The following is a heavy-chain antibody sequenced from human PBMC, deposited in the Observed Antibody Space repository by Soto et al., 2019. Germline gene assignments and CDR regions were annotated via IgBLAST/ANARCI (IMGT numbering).Heavy chain of an antibody. CDR3: AKPYYYDSSGEEDAFDI. D-gene: IGHD3-22*01. V-gene: IGHV3-23*01. CDR2: ISGSGGST. J-gene: IGHJ3*02. Sequence: GGSLRLSCAASGFTFSSYAMSWVRQAPGKGLEWVSAISGSGGSTYYADSVKGRFTISRDNSKNTLYLQMNSLRAEDTAVYYCAKPYYYDSSGEEDAFDIWGQGTMVT. CDR1: GFTFSSYA.